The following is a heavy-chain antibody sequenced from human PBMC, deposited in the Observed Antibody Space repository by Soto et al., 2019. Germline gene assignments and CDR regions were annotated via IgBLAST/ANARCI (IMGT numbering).Heavy chain of an antibody. V-gene: IGHV3-21*01. Sequence: SGFTFSSYSMNWVRQAPGKGLEWVSSISSSSSYIYYADSVKGRFTISRDNAKNSLYLQMNSLRAEDTAVYYCARGVCGPASCTTFDLWGQGTLVTVSS. CDR1: GFTFSSYS. CDR2: ISSSSSYI. CDR3: ARGVCGPASCTTFDL. J-gene: IGHJ4*02. D-gene: IGHD2-2*01.